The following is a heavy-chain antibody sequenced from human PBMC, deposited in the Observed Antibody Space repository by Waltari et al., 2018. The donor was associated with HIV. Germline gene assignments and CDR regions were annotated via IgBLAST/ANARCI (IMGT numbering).Heavy chain of an antibody. CDR3: ASENIAAASAGPFR. Sequence: QVQLQQWGAGLLKPSETLSLTCAVYGGSFSGYYWSWIRQPPGKGLEWIGEINHSGSTNYNPSLKSRVTISVDTSKNQFSLKLSSVTAADTAVYYCASENIAAASAGPFRWGQGTLVTVSS. D-gene: IGHD6-13*01. CDR1: GGSFSGYY. V-gene: IGHV4-34*01. J-gene: IGHJ4*02. CDR2: INHSGST.